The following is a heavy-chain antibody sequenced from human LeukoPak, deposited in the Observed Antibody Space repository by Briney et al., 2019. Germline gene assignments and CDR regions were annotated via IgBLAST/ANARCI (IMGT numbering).Heavy chain of an antibody. CDR1: GYTFTGYY. V-gene: IGHV1-2*02. J-gene: IGHJ3*02. Sequence: ASVKVSCKPSGYTFTGYYIHWVRQAPGQGLEWMGWINPNSGGTNYARKFQGRVTMTRDTSISTAYMELSRLRSDDTAVYYCAREELPQDADAFDIWGQGTMVTVSS. CDR2: INPNSGGT. CDR3: AREELPQDADAFDI. D-gene: IGHD1-26*01.